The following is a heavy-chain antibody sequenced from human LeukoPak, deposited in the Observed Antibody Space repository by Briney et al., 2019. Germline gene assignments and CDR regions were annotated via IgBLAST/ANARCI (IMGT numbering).Heavy chain of an antibody. J-gene: IGHJ4*02. CDR3: AREVPSGSYDY. CDR2: ISSSSSYI. V-gene: IGHV3-21*01. Sequence: GGSLRLSCAASGFTFSSCSMNWVRQAPGKGLEWVSSISSSSSYIYYADSVKGRFTISRDNAKNSLYLQMNSLRAEDTAVYYCAREVPSGSYDYWGQGTLVTVSS. CDR1: GFTFSSCS. D-gene: IGHD1-26*01.